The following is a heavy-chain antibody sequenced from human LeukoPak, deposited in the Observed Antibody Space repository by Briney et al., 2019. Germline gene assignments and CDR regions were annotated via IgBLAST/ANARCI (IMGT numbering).Heavy chain of an antibody. CDR1: GGTFSNYV. CDR2: SIPLFNTS. V-gene: IGHV1-69*13. Sequence: ASVKVSCKASGGTFSNYVITWVRQAPGQGLEWMGGSIPLFNTSNYAQKLQGRVTISADESTTTAYMELTSLTSDDTAVYYCARSGSSSSHYWGQGTLVFVYS. D-gene: IGHD6-6*01. CDR3: ARSGSSSSHY. J-gene: IGHJ4*02.